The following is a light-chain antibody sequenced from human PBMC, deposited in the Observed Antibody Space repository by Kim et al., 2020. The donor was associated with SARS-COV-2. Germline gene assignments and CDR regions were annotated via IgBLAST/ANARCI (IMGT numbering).Light chain of an antibody. CDR3: HQYNGSPPGDP. CDR1: ESISNN. Sequence: EIVMTQSPATLSVSPGERATLSCRASESISNNLAWYKHKPGQAPRRLLYGASTRATGIPARFSGSGSGTDFTLSVSSLQSEDFAVYYCHQYNGSPPGDPFGKGTKLE. CDR2: GAS. J-gene: IGKJ2*01. V-gene: IGKV3-15*01.